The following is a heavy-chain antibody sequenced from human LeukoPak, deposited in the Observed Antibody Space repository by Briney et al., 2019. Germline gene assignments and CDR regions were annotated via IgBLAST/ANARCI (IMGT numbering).Heavy chain of an antibody. D-gene: IGHD3-16*01. V-gene: IGHV3-53*04. J-gene: IGHJ4*02. CDR1: GFTVSSNY. CDR2: IYSGGST. CDR3: ARDIGEAMSEY. Sequence: GGSLRLSCAVSGFTVSSNYMSWVRQAPGKGLEWVSVIYSGGSTYYADSVKGRFTISRHNSKNTLYLQMNSLRAEDTAVYYCARDIGEAMSEYWGQGTLVTVSS.